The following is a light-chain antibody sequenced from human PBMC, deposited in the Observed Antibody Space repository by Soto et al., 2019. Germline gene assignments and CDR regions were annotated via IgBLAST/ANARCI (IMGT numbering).Light chain of an antibody. Sequence: DVRVSQSPSSLSASPGETVTITCRASQGIRNYLAWYQQKPGKAPKLLIYAASTLQSGVPSRFSGSGSGTDFTLTIRSLQTEDVATYYCQRCDNARRITFAQGTRLEIK. J-gene: IGKJ5*01. CDR2: AAS. CDR1: QGIRNY. V-gene: IGKV1-27*01. CDR3: QRCDNARRIT.